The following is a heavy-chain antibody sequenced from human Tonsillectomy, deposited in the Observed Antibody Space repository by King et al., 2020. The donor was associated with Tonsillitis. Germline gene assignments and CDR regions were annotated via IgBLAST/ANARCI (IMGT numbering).Heavy chain of an antibody. Sequence: VQLVESGGGLIQPGGSLRLSCAASGFTVSSNYMSWVRQAPGKGLEWVSVIYSGGSTYYADSVKGRFTISRDNSKNTLYLQMNSLRAEDTAVYYCARGSDIWTRSADYWGQGTLVTVSS. D-gene: IGHD5-12*01. CDR3: ARGSDIWTRSADY. CDR1: GFTVSSNY. CDR2: IYSGGST. V-gene: IGHV3-53*01. J-gene: IGHJ4*02.